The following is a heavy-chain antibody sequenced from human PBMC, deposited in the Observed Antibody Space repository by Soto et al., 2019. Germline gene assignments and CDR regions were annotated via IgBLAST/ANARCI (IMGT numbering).Heavy chain of an antibody. CDR2: IYYSGRT. V-gene: IGHV4-39*01. Sequence: QLQLQESGPGLVKPSETLSLTCTVSGGSISSSSYYWGWIRQPPGKGLEWIGTIYYSGRTYYNPSLKSRVTISVDMSKKQFSLTLRSVTAADTAVYYCARLNQGPRLEYYFDYWGQGTLVTVSS. J-gene: IGHJ4*02. CDR3: ARLNQGPRLEYYFDY. D-gene: IGHD1-1*01. CDR1: GGSISSSSYY.